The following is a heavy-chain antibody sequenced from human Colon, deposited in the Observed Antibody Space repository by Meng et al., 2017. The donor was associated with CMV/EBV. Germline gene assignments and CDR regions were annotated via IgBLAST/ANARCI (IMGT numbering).Heavy chain of an antibody. CDR1: GGTFSSYA. Sequence: QGQLVQSGGEVKKHWSSVKVSCKDSGGTFSSYAISWVRQAPGLGLEWMGGIIPIFGTANYAQKFQGRVTITADESTSTAYMELSSLRSEDTAVYYCARDIDSAEGYWGQGTLVTVSS. CDR3: ARDIDSAEGY. V-gene: IGHV1-69*01. D-gene: IGHD1-26*01. CDR2: IIPIFGTA. J-gene: IGHJ4*02.